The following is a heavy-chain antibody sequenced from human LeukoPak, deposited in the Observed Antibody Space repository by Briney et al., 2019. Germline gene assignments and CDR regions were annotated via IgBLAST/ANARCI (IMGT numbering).Heavy chain of an antibody. D-gene: IGHD3-10*01. CDR3: ARVAKHFRGGLSFYFMDV. J-gene: IGHJ6*03. CDR1: GGSISNYY. Sequence: PSETLSLTCTVSGGSISNYYWSWIRQPPGKGLEWIGYIYFSGTANYNPSLKSRVTISVDTSKKQFSLRLTSVIAADTAVYYCARVAKHFRGGLSFYFMDVWGIGTTVTISS. CDR2: IYFSGTA. V-gene: IGHV4-59*01.